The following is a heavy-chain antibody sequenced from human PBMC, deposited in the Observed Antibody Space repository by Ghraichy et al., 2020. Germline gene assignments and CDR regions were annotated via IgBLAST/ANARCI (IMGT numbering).Heavy chain of an antibody. CDR2: VYSSGRT. CDR1: GDSVASDDHY. J-gene: IGHJ4*02. CDR3: AREWGYYGSGSDTFDF. D-gene: IGHD3-10*01. Sequence: SETLSLTCTVSGDSVASDDHYWSWIRQPPGKGLEWIGYVYSSGRTNYNPSLKSRVTISVDTSNNQFYLRLNSVTAADTAVYYCAREWGYYGSGSDTFDFWGQGTLVTVPS. V-gene: IGHV4-61*08.